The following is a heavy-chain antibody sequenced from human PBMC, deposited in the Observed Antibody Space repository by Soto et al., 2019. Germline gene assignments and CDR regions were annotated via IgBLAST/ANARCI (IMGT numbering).Heavy chain of an antibody. D-gene: IGHD2-8*01. CDR2: ISDDGSRK. Sequence: GESLKISCTISGFAFSSYAMPWVRQTPGKGLEWVAVISDDGSRKYYGDSVKGRFTISRDNSKNTLSLQMNSLRVEDTAIYYCSRAREDLVLLEALKDWGQVWQVTVSS. CDR3: SRAREDLVLLEALKD. V-gene: IGHV3-30*04. J-gene: IGHJ4*02. CDR1: GFAFSSYA.